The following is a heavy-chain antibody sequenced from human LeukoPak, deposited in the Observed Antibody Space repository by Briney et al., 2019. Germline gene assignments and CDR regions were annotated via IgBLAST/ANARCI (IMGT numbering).Heavy chain of an antibody. D-gene: IGHD5-24*01. Sequence: PGGSLRLSCADSGLTFRTSAMHWVSQAPGKGLEWVAVVSFDGSNENYADSVRGRFIISRDNSKNTLYLQMSGLRREDTAMYYCARGVGYTLVSWGQGTLVTVSS. J-gene: IGHJ5*02. V-gene: IGHV3-30-3*01. CDR1: GLTFRTSA. CDR2: VSFDGSNE. CDR3: ARGVGYTLVS.